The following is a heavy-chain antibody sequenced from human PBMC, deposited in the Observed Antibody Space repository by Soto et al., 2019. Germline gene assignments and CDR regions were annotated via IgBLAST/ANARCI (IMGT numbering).Heavy chain of an antibody. J-gene: IGHJ6*02. Sequence: SEXLSLTCTVSGGSISSSSYYWGWIRQPPGKGLEWIGSIYYSGSTYYNPSLKSRVTISVDTSKNQFSLKLSSVTAADTAVYYCARQVTAMVYYYYGMAVWGQGTTVTVSS. V-gene: IGHV4-39*01. CDR3: ARQVTAMVYYYYGMAV. CDR2: IYYSGST. CDR1: GGSISSSSYY. D-gene: IGHD5-18*01.